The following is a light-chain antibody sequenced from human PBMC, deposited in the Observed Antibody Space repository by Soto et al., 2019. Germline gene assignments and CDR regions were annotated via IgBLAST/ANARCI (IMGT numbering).Light chain of an antibody. J-gene: IGKJ1*01. CDR3: QQCGSSLWT. V-gene: IGKV3-20*01. Sequence: EIVLTQSPDTLSLSLGERATLSCSASQSVSSSYLAWYQQKPGQAPRLLIYGASSRATGIPDRFSGSGSGTDFTLTISRLEPEDFAVYYCQQCGSSLWTFGQGTKVDIK. CDR2: GAS. CDR1: QSVSSSY.